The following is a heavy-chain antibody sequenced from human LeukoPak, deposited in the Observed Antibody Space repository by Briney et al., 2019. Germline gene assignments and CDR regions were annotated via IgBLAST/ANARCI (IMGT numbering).Heavy chain of an antibody. CDR3: ARVLGYYDILTGYYTVSYFDY. V-gene: IGHV3-53*01. J-gene: IGHJ4*02. Sequence: GGSLRLSCAASGFTVSSNYMSWVRQAPGKGLEWVSVIYSGGSTYYADSVKGRFTISRDNSKNTLYLQMNSLRAEDTAVYYCARVLGYYDILTGYYTVSYFDYWGQGTLVTVS. CDR1: GFTVSSNY. D-gene: IGHD3-9*01. CDR2: IYSGGST.